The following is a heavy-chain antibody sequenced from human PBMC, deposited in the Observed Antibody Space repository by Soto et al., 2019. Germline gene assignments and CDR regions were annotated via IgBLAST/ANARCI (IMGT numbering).Heavy chain of an antibody. CDR1: GFTLTAFA. CDR3: VKGGFTVTTIDH. D-gene: IGHD4-17*01. V-gene: IGHV3-23*01. CDR2: ISGSGDYT. J-gene: IGHJ4*02. Sequence: EVKLSEYGGALVQPGGSLRVSCVGSGFTLTAFAMTWVRQAPGKGLEWVAVISGSGDYTSYADSVRGRFTISRDNSRNTVYLQMDSLRADDTAVYYCVKGGFTVTTIDHWGQGTLVAVSS.